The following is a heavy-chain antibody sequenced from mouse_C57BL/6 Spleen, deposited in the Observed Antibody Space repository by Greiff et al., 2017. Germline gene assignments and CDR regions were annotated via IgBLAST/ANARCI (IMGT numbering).Heavy chain of an antibody. J-gene: IGHJ1*03. CDR1: GYNFTSSW. V-gene: IGHV1-69*01. CDR3: ARGDLLRHWYFDV. CDR2: LDPSDSYT. Sequence: QVPLQQSGAELVMPGASVKLSCKASGYNFTSSWMHWVKQRPGQGLEWIGELDPSDSYTNYNQKFKGKSTLTVDKSSSTAYMQLSSLTSEDSAVYDCARGDLLRHWYFDVWGTGTTVTGSS. D-gene: IGHD1-2*01.